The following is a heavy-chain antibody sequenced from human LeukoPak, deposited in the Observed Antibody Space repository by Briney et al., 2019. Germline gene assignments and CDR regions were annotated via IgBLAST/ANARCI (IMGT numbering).Heavy chain of an antibody. J-gene: IGHJ4*02. CDR2: ISSSSSYI. D-gene: IGHD2-8*02. CDR1: GFTFSSYS. V-gene: IGHV3-21*01. CDR3: ARSTQAGGGDY. Sequence: GGSLRLSCAASGFTFSSYSMNWVRQAPGKGLEWVSSISSSSSYIYYADSVKGRLTISRDNAKNSLYLQMNSLRAEDTAVYYCARSTQAGGGDYWGQGTLVTVSS.